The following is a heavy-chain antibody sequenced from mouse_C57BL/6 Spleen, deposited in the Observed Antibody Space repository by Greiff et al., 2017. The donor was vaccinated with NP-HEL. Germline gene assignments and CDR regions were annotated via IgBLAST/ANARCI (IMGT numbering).Heavy chain of an antibody. V-gene: IGHV1-72*01. CDR2: IYPNSGGT. D-gene: IGHD1-1*01. CDR1: GYTFTSYW. Sequence: QVQLKQPGAELVKPGASVKLSCKASGYTFTSYWMHWVKQRPGRGLEWIGRIYPNSGGTKYNEKFKSKATLTVDKPSSTAYMQLSSLTSEDSAVYYCAIYYGSSLYYAMDYWGQGTSVTVSS. J-gene: IGHJ4*01. CDR3: AIYYGSSLYYAMDY.